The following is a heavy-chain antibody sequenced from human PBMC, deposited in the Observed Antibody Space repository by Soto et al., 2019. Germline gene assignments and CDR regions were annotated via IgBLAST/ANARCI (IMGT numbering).Heavy chain of an antibody. CDR3: ARGNWNYYYGFDV. CDR2: IKPDGSEQ. Sequence: TGGSLRLSCAASEFTFDKYYMTWVRQAQGKGPEWVANIKPDGSEQYYVDSVKGRFTISRDNANNSLYLQMNSLRAEDTAVYFCARGNWNYYYGFDVWGQGTTVTVSS. V-gene: IGHV3-7*01. CDR1: EFTFDKYY. D-gene: IGHD1-20*01. J-gene: IGHJ6*02.